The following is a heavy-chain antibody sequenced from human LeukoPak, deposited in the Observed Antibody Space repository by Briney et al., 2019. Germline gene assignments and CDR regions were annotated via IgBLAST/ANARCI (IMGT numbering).Heavy chain of an antibody. V-gene: IGHV4-59*01. CDR3: ARVRGKEMATIRVGTFDI. Sequence: NPSETLSLTCTVSGGSISSYYWSWIRQPPGKGLEWIGYIYYSGSTNYNPSLKSRVTISVDTSKNQFSLKLSSVTAADTAVYYCARVRGKEMATIRVGTFDIWGQGTVVTVSS. CDR2: IYYSGST. J-gene: IGHJ3*02. D-gene: IGHD5-24*01. CDR1: GGSISSYY.